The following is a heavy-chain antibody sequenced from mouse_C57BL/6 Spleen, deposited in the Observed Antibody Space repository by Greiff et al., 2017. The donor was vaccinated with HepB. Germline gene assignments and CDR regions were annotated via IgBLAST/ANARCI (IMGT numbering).Heavy chain of an antibody. D-gene: IGHD2-4*01. CDR3: ARDGIYDYDGAWFAY. V-gene: IGHV5-4*01. CDR2: ISDGGSYT. Sequence: EVQLVESGGGLVKPGGSLKLSCAASGFTFSSYAMSWVRQTPEKRLEWVATISDGGSYTYYPDNVKGRFTISRDNAKNNLYLQMSHLKSEDTAMYYCARDGIYDYDGAWFAYWGQGTLVTVSA. CDR1: GFTFSSYA. J-gene: IGHJ3*01.